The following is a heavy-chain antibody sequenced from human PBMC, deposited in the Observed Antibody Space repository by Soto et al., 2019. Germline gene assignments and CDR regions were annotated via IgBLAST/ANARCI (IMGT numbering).Heavy chain of an antibody. V-gene: IGHV3-23*01. Sequence: PGGSLRLSCAASGFTFSSYAMSWVRQAPGKGLEWVSAISGSGGSTYYADSVKGRFTISRDNSKNTLYLQMNSLRAEDTAVYYCANGPRFWRVNWFDPWGQGTLVTVSS. CDR3: ANGPRFWRVNWFDP. D-gene: IGHD3-3*01. J-gene: IGHJ5*02. CDR2: ISGSGGST. CDR1: GFTFSSYA.